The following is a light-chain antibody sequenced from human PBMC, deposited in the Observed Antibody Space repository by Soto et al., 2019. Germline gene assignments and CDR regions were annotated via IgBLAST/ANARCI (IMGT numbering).Light chain of an antibody. J-gene: IGLJ3*02. Sequence: QSALTQPASVSGSPGQSITISCTGTSSDVGNSNFVSWYQHHPGKAPKLMIYEGTKLSSGVSNRFSGSKSGNTASLTISGLQAEDEADYYCCSYAGRTTWVFGGGTQVTVL. V-gene: IGLV2-23*01. CDR2: EGT. CDR1: SSDVGNSNF. CDR3: CSYAGRTTWV.